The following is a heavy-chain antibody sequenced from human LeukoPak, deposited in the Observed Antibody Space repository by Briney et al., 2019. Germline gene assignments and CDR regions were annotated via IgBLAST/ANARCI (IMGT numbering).Heavy chain of an antibody. CDR2: ISSSSSYI. Sequence: PGGSLRLSCAASGFTFSSYSMNWVRQAPGKGLEWVSSISSSSSYIYYADSVKGRFTISRDNAKNLLYLQMNSLRAEDTAVYYCARDPGYCSSNSCYRWLVDYWGQGTLVTVSS. D-gene: IGHD2-2*02. J-gene: IGHJ4*02. V-gene: IGHV3-21*01. CDR1: GFTFSSYS. CDR3: ARDPGYCSSNSCYRWLVDY.